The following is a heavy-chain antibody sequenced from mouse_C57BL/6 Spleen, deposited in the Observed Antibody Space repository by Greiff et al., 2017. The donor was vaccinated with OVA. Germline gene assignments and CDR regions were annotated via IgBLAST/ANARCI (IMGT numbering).Heavy chain of an antibody. CDR2: ISSGSSTI. CDR3: ARDYGSSYVDYFDY. J-gene: IGHJ2*01. V-gene: IGHV5-17*01. D-gene: IGHD1-1*01. CDR1: GFTFSDYG. Sequence: DVMLVESGGGLVKPGGSLKLSCAASGFTFSDYGMHWVRQAPEKGLEWVAYISSGSSTIYYADTVKGRFTISRDNAKNTLFLQMTSLRSEDTAMYYCARDYGSSYVDYFDYWGQGTTLTVSS.